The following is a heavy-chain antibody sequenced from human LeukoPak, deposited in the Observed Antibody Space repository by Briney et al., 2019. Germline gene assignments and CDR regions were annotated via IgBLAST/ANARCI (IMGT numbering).Heavy chain of an antibody. D-gene: IGHD6-19*01. J-gene: IGHJ4*02. CDR3: ARASSGWYGY. CDR2: ISSNGGST. V-gene: IGHV3-64*01. CDR1: GFTFSSYA. Sequence: GGSLRLSCAASGFTFSSYAMHWVRQAPGKGLEYVSAISSNGGSTYYANSVKGRFTISRDNSKNTLYLQMGSLRVEDMAVYYCARASSGWYGYWGRGTLVTVSS.